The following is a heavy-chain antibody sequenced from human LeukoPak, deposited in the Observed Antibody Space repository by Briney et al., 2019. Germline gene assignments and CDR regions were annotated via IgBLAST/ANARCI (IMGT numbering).Heavy chain of an antibody. D-gene: IGHD1-1*01. CDR1: GYMVSVYY. CDR3: ARVRDNACDY. J-gene: IGHJ4*02. Sequence: GASVTVSCKTSGYMVSVYYMHWVRQAPGQGLEWMGWLRGDTGDTDSPQKFKGRVTMTRDTATNTAYMQLSRLTYDDTAIYFCARVRDNACDYWGQGTLVTVSS. V-gene: IGHV1-2*02. CDR2: LRGDTGDT.